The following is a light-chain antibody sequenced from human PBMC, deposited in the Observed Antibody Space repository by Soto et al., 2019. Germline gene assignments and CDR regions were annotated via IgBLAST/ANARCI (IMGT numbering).Light chain of an antibody. CDR3: QQADNFPLT. J-gene: IGKJ3*01. Sequence: DIQMTQSPSSVSASVGDRVTITCRASQGISRWLAWYQQKPGKAPNLLIYSASTLYSGVPSRFSGSGSGTDFTLTISSLQPEDFATYYCQQADNFPLTFGPGTKVDIK. V-gene: IGKV1-12*01. CDR1: QGISRW. CDR2: SAS.